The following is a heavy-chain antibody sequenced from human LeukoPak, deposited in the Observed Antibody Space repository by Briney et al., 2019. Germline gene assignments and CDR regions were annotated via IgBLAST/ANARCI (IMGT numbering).Heavy chain of an antibody. J-gene: IGHJ4*02. CDR3: AKEGIAARPPGDY. D-gene: IGHD6-6*01. V-gene: IGHV3-53*05. CDR2: VYDGDTT. Sequence: GGSLRLSCAASGFTVSNNYMSWVRQAPGKGLEWVSAVYDGDTTYYADSVKGRFTISRDNSKNTLYLQMNSLRAEDTAVYYCAKEGIAARPPGDYWGQGTLVTVSS. CDR1: GFTVSNNY.